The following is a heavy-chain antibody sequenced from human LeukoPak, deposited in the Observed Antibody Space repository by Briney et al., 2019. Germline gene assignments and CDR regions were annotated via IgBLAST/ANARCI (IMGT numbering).Heavy chain of an antibody. V-gene: IGHV3-23*01. CDR1: GFTFSNYA. CDR2: ISGSGGNT. CDR3: AKESGDSTGYYYNYYYYYMDV. J-gene: IGHJ6*03. D-gene: IGHD3-22*01. Sequence: PAGGSLRLSCAASGFTFSNYAMSWVRQAPGKGLEWVSGISGSGGNTYYADSVKGRFTISRDNSKNTLYLQMNSLRVGDTAVYYCAKESGDSTGYYYNYYYYYMDVWGKGTTVTVSS.